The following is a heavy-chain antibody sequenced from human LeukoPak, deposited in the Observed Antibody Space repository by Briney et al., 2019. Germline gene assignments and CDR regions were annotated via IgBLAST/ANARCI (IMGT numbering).Heavy chain of an antibody. CDR1: GFTFSSYA. Sequence: GGSLRLSCAASGFTFSSYAMHCVRQAPGKGLEWVAVISYDGSNKYYADSVKGRFTISRDNSKNTLYLQMNSLRAEDTAVYYCARDFIAAFFDYWGQGTLVTVSS. J-gene: IGHJ4*02. CDR3: ARDFIAAFFDY. CDR2: ISYDGSNK. V-gene: IGHV3-30*04. D-gene: IGHD6-13*01.